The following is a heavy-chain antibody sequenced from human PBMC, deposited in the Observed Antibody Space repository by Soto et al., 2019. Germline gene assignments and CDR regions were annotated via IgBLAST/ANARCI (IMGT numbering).Heavy chain of an antibody. D-gene: IGHD6-19*01. J-gene: IGHJ5*02. Sequence: ASVKVSCKASGYTFTSYGISWVRQAPGQGLEWMGWISAYNGNTNYAQKLQGRVTMTTDTSTSTAYMELRSLGSDDTAVYYCARNIAVAGYRNNWFDPWGQGTLVTVS. CDR3: ARNIAVAGYRNNWFDP. CDR2: ISAYNGNT. V-gene: IGHV1-18*04. CDR1: GYTFTSYG.